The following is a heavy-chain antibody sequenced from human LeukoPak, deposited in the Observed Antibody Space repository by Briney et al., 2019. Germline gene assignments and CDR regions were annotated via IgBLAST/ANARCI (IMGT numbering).Heavy chain of an antibody. J-gene: IGHJ6*02. CDR1: GFTFSDYY. D-gene: IGHD3-10*01. CDR3: ARHSGVPPQAPYGMDV. V-gene: IGHV3-11*01. Sequence: GGSLRLSCAASGFTFSDYYMSWIRQAPGKGLEWVSYISSSGSTIYYADSVKGRFTISRDNAKNSLYLQMNSLRAEDTAVYYCARHSGVPPQAPYGMDVWGQGTTVTVSS. CDR2: ISSSGSTI.